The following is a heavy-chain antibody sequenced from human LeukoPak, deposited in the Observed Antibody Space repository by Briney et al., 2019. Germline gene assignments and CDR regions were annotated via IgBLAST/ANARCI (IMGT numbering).Heavy chain of an antibody. J-gene: IGHJ4*02. Sequence: SETLSLTCTVSGGSISSGGYYWSWIRQHPGKGLEWIGYINYSGSTYYNPSLKSRVTISVDTSKNQFSLKLSSVTAADTAVYDCARDNSDSSGYFDYWGQGTLVTVSS. CDR2: INYSGST. V-gene: IGHV4-31*03. CDR3: ARDNSDSSGYFDY. D-gene: IGHD3-22*01. CDR1: GGSISSGGYY.